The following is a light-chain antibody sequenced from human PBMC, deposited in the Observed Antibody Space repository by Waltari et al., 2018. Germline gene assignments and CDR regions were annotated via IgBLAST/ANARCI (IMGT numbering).Light chain of an antibody. CDR1: KDIRKN. CDR2: DAS. J-gene: IGKJ2*01. CDR3: QYYNNLPYT. Sequence: IQMTQSPSSLSVSIGDKVTITCRASKDIRKNLSWLQERPRKAPKLLIYDASNREAGVPSRFSGTWSGKYSSLTISSLHPEDSATYYCQYYNNLPYTFSRGTKLQIK. V-gene: IGKV1-33*01.